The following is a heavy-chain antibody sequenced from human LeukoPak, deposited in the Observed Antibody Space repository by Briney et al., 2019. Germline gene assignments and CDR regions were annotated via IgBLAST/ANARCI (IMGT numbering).Heavy chain of an antibody. J-gene: IGHJ3*02. CDR1: GGTFNIYA. V-gene: IGHV1-69*13. D-gene: IGHD2-2*01. CDR3: ASCSSTSCSDAFDI. Sequence: SVKVSCKASGGTFNIYAISWVRQAPGQGLEWMGGIIPIFGTANYAQKFQGRVTITADESTSTAYMELSSLRSEDTAVYYCASCSSTSCSDAFDIWGQGTMVTVSS. CDR2: IIPIFGTA.